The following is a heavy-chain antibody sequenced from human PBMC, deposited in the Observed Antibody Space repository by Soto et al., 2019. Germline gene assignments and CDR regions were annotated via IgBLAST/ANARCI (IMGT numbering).Heavy chain of an antibody. CDR1: GFTFSGYA. V-gene: IGHV3-23*01. Sequence: EVQLLESGGGLVQPGGSLRLSCAASGFTFSGYAMSWVRQASGKGLEWVAGITDDGVGTYYADSVKGRFSISRDNSKNTLYLQMNGLRAEDTALYFCAKFMACTYEKYHFNYWGQGSLVTVSS. CDR2: ITDDGVGT. D-gene: IGHD2-2*01. J-gene: IGHJ4*02. CDR3: AKFMACTYEKYHFNY.